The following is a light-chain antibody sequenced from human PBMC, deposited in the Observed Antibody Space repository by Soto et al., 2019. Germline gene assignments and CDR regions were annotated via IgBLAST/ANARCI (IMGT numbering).Light chain of an antibody. Sequence: EVALTQSPGTLSLSPGARATLSCRASQNIANNYLTWYPQKPGQAPRVLIYDASTRATGIPDRFSGSGSGTDFTLTISRLEPEDSAVYYCQQYGSSPWTFGQGTKVEI. CDR3: QQYGSSPWT. J-gene: IGKJ1*01. CDR2: DAS. V-gene: IGKV3-20*01. CDR1: QNIANNY.